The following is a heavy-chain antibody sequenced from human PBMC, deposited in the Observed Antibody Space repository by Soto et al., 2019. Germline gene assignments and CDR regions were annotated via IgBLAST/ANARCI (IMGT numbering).Heavy chain of an antibody. CDR2: IYSGGST. J-gene: IGHJ3*02. CDR1: GFTVSSNY. Sequence: EVQLVESGGGLVQPGGSLRLSCAASGFTVSSNYMSWVRQAPGKGLEWVSVIYSGGSTYYADSVKGRFTISRDNSKNTLYLQMNSLRAEDTAVYYCARERSGGSLLDAFDIWGQGTMVTVSS. V-gene: IGHV3-66*01. D-gene: IGHD2-15*01. CDR3: ARERSGGSLLDAFDI.